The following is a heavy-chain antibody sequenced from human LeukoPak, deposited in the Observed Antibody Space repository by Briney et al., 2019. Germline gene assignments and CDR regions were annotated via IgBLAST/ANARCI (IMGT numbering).Heavy chain of an antibody. V-gene: IGHV4-39*07. CDR1: GGSISSSSYY. J-gene: IGHJ4*02. Sequence: KTSETLSLTCTVSGGSISSSSYYWGWIRQPPGKGLEWIGSIYYSGSTNYNPSLKSRVTISVDTSKNQFSLKLSSVTAADTAVYYCARVQYYYGSGSYPFDYWGQGTLVTVSS. D-gene: IGHD3-10*01. CDR2: IYYSGST. CDR3: ARVQYYYGSGSYPFDY.